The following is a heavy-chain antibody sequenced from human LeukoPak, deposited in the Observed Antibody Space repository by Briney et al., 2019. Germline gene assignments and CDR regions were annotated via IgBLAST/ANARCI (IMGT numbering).Heavy chain of an antibody. CDR1: GGSISSGSYY. Sequence: SETLSLTCTVSGGSISSGSYYWSWIQQPAGKGLEWIGRIYTSGSTNYNPSLKSRVTISVDTSKNQFSLKLSSVTAADTAVYYCASTDSSGYYFPFDYWGQGTLVTVSS. V-gene: IGHV4-61*02. CDR2: IYTSGST. J-gene: IGHJ4*02. CDR3: ASTDSSGYYFPFDY. D-gene: IGHD3-22*01.